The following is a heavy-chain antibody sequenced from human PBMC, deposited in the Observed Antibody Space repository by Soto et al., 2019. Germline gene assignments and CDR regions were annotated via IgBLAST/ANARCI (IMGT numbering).Heavy chain of an antibody. CDR1: GYTLTSYY. V-gene: IGHV1-46*01. CDR2: INPSGGST. CDR3: ASQVHYYDPFDY. D-gene: IGHD3-22*01. J-gene: IGHJ4*02. Sequence: ASVKVPCRASGYTLTSYYMHWVRQAPGQGLEWMGIINPSGGSTSYAQKFQGRVTMTRDTSTSTVYMEPSSLRSEDTAVYYCASQVHYYDPFDYLGQGTLVAFCS.